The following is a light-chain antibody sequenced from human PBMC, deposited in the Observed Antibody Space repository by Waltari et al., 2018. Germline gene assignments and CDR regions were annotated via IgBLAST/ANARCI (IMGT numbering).Light chain of an antibody. V-gene: IGKV4-1*01. CDR2: WAS. CDR3: QQYYSTPFT. CDR1: QSILYSSNNKKY. J-gene: IGKJ4*01. Sequence: DIVMTQSPHSLAVSLGERATINCKSSQSILYSSNNKKYLAWYQQKPGQSPKLLIYWASTRESGVPDRFSGSGSGTDFTLTISSLQTEDVAVYYCQQYYSTPFTFGGGTKVEIK.